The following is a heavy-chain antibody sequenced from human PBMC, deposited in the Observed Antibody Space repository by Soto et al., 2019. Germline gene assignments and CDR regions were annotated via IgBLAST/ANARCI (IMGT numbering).Heavy chain of an antibody. D-gene: IGHD6-13*01. Sequence: IGSANYNPSLKSRVTMSLDISKSQFSLRLTSVTAADTAVYFCARYNAASGTYYFDYWGRGALVTVSS. J-gene: IGHJ4*02. CDR3: ARYNAASGTYYFDY. V-gene: IGHV4-59*10. CDR2: IGSA.